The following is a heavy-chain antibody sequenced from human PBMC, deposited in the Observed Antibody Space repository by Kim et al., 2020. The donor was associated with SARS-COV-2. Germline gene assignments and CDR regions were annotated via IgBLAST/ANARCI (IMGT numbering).Heavy chain of an antibody. CDR2: ISSSSSYI. J-gene: IGHJ4*02. Sequence: GGSLRLSCAASGFTFSSYSMNWVRQAPGKGLEWVSSISSSSSYIYYADSVKGRFTISRDNAKNSLYLQMNSLRAEDTAVYYCAKGRHMVRGVIRRGFDYWGQGTLVTVSS. CDR1: GFTFSSYS. V-gene: IGHV3-21*01. D-gene: IGHD3-10*01. CDR3: AKGRHMVRGVIRRGFDY.